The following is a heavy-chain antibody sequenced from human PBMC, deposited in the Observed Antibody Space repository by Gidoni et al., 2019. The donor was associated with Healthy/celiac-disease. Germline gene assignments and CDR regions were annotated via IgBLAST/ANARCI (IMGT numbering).Heavy chain of an antibody. Sequence: QVQLQQWGAGLLKPAETLSLPCAVHGGSFSGYDRSWIRQAPGKGLEWIGEINHSGSTNYNPTLKSRVTISVDTSKNQFSLKLSSVTTADTAVYYCASSPMGATYWFDPWGQGTLVTVSS. D-gene: IGHD1-26*01. CDR2: INHSGST. CDR3: ASSPMGATYWFDP. CDR1: GGSFSGYD. J-gene: IGHJ5*02. V-gene: IGHV4-34*01.